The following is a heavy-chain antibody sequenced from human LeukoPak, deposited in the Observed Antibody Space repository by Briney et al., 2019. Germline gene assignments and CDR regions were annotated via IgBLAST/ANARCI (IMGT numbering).Heavy chain of an antibody. Sequence: SETLSLTCSVSGGSISSSSYYWGWIRQPPGKGLEWIGTIYYGGRTYYNPSLKSRVTMPVDTSKNQFSLKLSSVTAADTAIYYCATSLPSSSGWYYAYGGRESLVPVPS. CDR1: GGSISSSSYY. V-gene: IGHV4-39*01. J-gene: IGHJ4*02. CDR2: IYYGGRT. CDR3: ATSLPSSSGWYYAY. D-gene: IGHD6-19*01.